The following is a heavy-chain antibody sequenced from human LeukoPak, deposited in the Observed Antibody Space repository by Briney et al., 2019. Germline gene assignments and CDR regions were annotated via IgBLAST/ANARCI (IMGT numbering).Heavy chain of an antibody. V-gene: IGHV3-23*01. D-gene: IGHD3-10*01. CDR1: GFTFSSYG. CDR2: ISGSGGST. CDR3: AKDLWIEYTMVRGVIINGDDGSFDY. Sequence: GGSLRLSCAASGFTFSSYGMSWVRQAPGKGLEWVSAISGSGGSTYYADSVKGRFTISRDNSKNTLYLQMNSLRAEDTAVYYCAKDLWIEYTMVRGVIINGDDGSFDYWGQGTLVTVSS. J-gene: IGHJ4*02.